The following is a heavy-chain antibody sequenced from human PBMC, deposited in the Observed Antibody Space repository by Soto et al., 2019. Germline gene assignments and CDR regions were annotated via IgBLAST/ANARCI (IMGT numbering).Heavy chain of an antibody. CDR1: GYTFTSYG. V-gene: IGHV1-18*01. CDR2: ISAYNGNT. D-gene: IGHD2-21*02. J-gene: IGHJ6*02. Sequence: QVQLVQSGAEVKKPGASVKVSCKASGYTFTSYGISWVRQAPGQGLEWMGWISAYNGNTNYAQKLQGRVTMTTDTSTSTAYMELRSLRSDDTAVYYCARPGVVTAIRFTNYYYYGMDVWGQGTTVTVSS. CDR3: ARPGVVTAIRFTNYYYYGMDV.